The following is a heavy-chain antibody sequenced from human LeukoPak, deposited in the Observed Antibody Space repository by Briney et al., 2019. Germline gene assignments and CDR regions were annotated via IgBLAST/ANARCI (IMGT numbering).Heavy chain of an antibody. CDR2: ISSDGSVT. V-gene: IGHV3-74*03. CDR3: VRGSLRLPRSTPDY. J-gene: IGHJ4*02. Sequence: GGSLRLSCAVSGFSFTNYWMHWVRQDPAKGLVWVSFISSDGSVTKYADSVKGRFTISRDNAVNTLYLQMNSLRVEDTAVYYCVRGSLRLPRSTPDYWGQGTLVTVSS. CDR1: GFSFTNYW. D-gene: IGHD2-21*02.